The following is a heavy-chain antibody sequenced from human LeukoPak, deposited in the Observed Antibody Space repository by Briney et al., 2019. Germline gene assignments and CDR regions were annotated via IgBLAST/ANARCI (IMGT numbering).Heavy chain of an antibody. CDR3: TRAEHKGSATFNY. V-gene: IGHV1-69*13. J-gene: IGHJ4*02. CDR2: IILMFGTT. CDR1: GGTFRSAA. D-gene: IGHD3-10*01. Sequence: ASVKVSCKAFGGTFRSAAMSWVRQAPGQGLEWVGHIILMFGTTTYAQKFQGRVTITADESTRTVHMELNSLTSDDTAIYYCTRAEHKGSATFNYWGQGTLVIVSS.